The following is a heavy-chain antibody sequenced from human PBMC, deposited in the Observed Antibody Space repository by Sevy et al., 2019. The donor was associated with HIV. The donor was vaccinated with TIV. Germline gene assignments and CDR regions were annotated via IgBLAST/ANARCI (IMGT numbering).Heavy chain of an antibody. D-gene: IGHD4-17*01. CDR1: GFTFSVYS. J-gene: IGHJ4*02. V-gene: IGHV3-21*01. CDR3: ARGRDYGNFDY. CDR2: ISSSFYI. Sequence: GGSLRLSCAASGFTFSVYSMNWVRQAPGKGLEWVSSISSSFYINSADSVKGRFTISRDNSKNTLFLQMNSLRAEDTAVYYCARGRDYGNFDYWGQGTLVTVSS.